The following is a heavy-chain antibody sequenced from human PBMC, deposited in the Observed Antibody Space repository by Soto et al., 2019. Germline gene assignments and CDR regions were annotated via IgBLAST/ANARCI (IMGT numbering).Heavy chain of an antibody. J-gene: IGHJ5*02. V-gene: IGHV1-69*13. CDR2: IIPIFGTA. Sequence: ASVKVSCKASGGTFSSYAISWVRQAPGQGLEWMGGIIPIFGTANYAQKFQGRVTITADESTSTAYMELSSLRSEDTAVYYCARDWTMRFGELLSLSYNWFDPWGQGTLVTVSS. D-gene: IGHD3-10*01. CDR3: ARDWTMRFGELLSLSYNWFDP. CDR1: GGTFSSYA.